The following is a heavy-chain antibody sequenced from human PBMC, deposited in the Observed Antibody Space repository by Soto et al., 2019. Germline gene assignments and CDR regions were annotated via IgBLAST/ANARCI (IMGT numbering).Heavy chain of an antibody. J-gene: IGHJ4*02. D-gene: IGHD3-16*02. V-gene: IGHV4-34*01. CDR1: GGSVSSYY. Sequence: PSATLSLTCTVSGGSVSSYYWSWIRQSPGKGLEWIGEINHSGSTNYNPSLKSRVTISVDTSKNQFSLKLSSVTAADTAVYYCARTLPRFNYDYIWGSYRFDYWGQGTLVTVSS. CDR2: INHSGST. CDR3: ARTLPRFNYDYIWGSYRFDY.